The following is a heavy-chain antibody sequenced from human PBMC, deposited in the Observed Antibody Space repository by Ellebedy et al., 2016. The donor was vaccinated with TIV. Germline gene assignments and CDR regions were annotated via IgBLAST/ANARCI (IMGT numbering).Heavy chain of an antibody. V-gene: IGHV3-20*03. CDR2: VYWNGGTT. CDR3: ARDPSHSDAGRGDKDH. D-gene: IGHD5-18*01. Sequence: GGSLRLSXAASGFTFNDYGMSWVRQPPGKGLEWVSGVYWNGGTTGYADSVKGRFTISRDTAKNALYLQMNSLRAEDTALYYCARDPSHSDAGRGDKDHWGQGTRVIVSS. J-gene: IGHJ4*02. CDR1: GFTFNDYG.